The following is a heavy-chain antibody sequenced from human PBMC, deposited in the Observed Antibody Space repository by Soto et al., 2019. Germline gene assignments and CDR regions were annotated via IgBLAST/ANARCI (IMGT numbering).Heavy chain of an antibody. CDR2: IWYDGSNK. D-gene: IGHD3-10*01. V-gene: IGHV3-33*01. J-gene: IGHJ4*02. CDR1: GFTFSTYG. Sequence: QVQLAESGGGVVQPGKSLRLSCVASGFTFSTYGMHWVRQAPGKGLEWVALIWYDGSNKYYVDSVKGRFTISRDNSKNTLYLQMSSLGDDDTAVYYCAREGVSLVTSGSYLKYWGQGTPVTVSS. CDR3: AREGVSLVTSGSYLKY.